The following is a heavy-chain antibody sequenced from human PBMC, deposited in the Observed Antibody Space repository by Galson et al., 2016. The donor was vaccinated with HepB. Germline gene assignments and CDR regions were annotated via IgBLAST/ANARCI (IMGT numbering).Heavy chain of an antibody. CDR1: GYRFTNYW. V-gene: IGHV5-51*01. D-gene: IGHD3-22*01. CDR2: IYPDDSDT. CDR3: ARGPLDSNRGLHY. Sequence: QSGAEVKKPGESLRISCKGSGYRFTNYWIVWVRQIPGTGLEWMGIIYPDDSDTRYSPSSQGQVTFSADKSISTAYLQWSSLKASDTAMYYCARGPLDSNRGLHYWGQGTLVTVSS. J-gene: IGHJ4*02.